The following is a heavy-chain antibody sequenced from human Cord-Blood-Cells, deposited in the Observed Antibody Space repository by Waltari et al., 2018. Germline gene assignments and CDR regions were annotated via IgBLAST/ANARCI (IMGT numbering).Heavy chain of an antibody. Sequence: QVQLVQSGAEVKKPGASVKVSCKASGYTFTGYYMHWVRQAPGQGLEGMGWINPNGGGTNYAQKFQGRVTMTRDTSISTAYMELSRLRSDDTAVYYCARALGGDEAFDIWGQGTMVTVSS. CDR2: INPNGGGT. CDR1: GYTFTGYY. D-gene: IGHD2-21*02. J-gene: IGHJ3*02. CDR3: ARALGGDEAFDI. V-gene: IGHV1-2*02.